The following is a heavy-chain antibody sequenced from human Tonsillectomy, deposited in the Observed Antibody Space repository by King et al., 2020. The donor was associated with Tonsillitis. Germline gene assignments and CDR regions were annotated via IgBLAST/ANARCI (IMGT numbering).Heavy chain of an antibody. V-gene: IGHV1-18*04. Sequence: QLVQSGAEVKKPGASVKVSCKASGYTFTSYGFSWVRQAPGQGLDWMGWISAYSGYTKYAQKLQGRVTMTTDTSTSTAYMGLRSLRSDDTAVYYCARDVARGYSGYDSFDYWGQGTLVTVSS. CDR1: GYTFTSYG. D-gene: IGHD5-12*01. J-gene: IGHJ4*02. CDR3: ARDVARGYSGYDSFDY. CDR2: ISAYSGYT.